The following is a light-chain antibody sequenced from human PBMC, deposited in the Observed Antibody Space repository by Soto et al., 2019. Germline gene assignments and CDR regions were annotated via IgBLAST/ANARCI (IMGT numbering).Light chain of an antibody. CDR1: QSVSSN. V-gene: IGKV3-15*01. Sequence: EIVMTQSPATLSVSPVERATLSCRASQSVSSNLAWYQQKPGQAPSLLIYGASTRATGTPARFSGSGSGTEFTLTISSLQSEDFAVYYCQQYNNWPPLTFGGGTKVDI. CDR2: GAS. CDR3: QQYNNWPPLT. J-gene: IGKJ4*01.